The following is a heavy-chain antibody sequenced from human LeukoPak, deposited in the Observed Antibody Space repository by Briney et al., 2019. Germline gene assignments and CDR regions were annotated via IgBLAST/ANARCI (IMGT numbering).Heavy chain of an antibody. CDR1: GFIVNNKY. CDR2: IYNDGRT. D-gene: IGHD3-22*01. CDR3: ARGLFLSGYLDAFDI. J-gene: IGHJ3*02. Sequence: GGSLRLSCAASGFIVNNKYMTWVRQASGKGLEWVSLIYNDGRTYYADSVKGRCTISRDNSKNTLYLQMNSLRVEDTAVYYCARGLFLSGYLDAFDIWGQGTVVTVSS. V-gene: IGHV3-53*01.